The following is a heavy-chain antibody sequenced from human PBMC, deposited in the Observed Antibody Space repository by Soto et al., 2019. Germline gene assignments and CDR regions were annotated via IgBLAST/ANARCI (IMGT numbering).Heavy chain of an antibody. CDR1: GCSISSNIYY. V-gene: IGHV4-39*01. J-gene: IGHJ4*02. CDR2: IHYSGST. CDR3: ASQHYYDSSGYYVVY. Sequence: PSETLSLTCTVSGCSISSNIYYWGWIRQPPGKGLEWIGNIHYSGSTYYDSSLQSRVTISIDTSKNQFSLKLSSVTATDTAVYYCASQHYYDSSGYYVVYWGQGTLVTDS. D-gene: IGHD3-22*01.